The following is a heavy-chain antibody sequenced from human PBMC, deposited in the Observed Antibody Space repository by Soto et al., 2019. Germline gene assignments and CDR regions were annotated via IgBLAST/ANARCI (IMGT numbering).Heavy chain of an antibody. J-gene: IGHJ4*02. CDR3: ARRPIYPCGGDCYYFDY. D-gene: IGHD2-21*01. CDR2: IYYSGST. CDR1: GGSISSSSYY. Sequence: SETLSLTCTVSGGSISSSSYYWGWICQPPGKGLEWIGSIYYSGSTYYNPSLKSRVTISVDTSKNQFSLKLSSVTAADTAVYYCARRPIYPCGGDCYYFDYWGQGTLVTVSS. V-gene: IGHV4-39*01.